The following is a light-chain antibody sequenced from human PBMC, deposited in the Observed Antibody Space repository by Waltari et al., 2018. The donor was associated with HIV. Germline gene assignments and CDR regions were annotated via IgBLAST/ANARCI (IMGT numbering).Light chain of an antibody. J-gene: IGKJ1*01. CDR1: QRLLHTNGHNY. V-gene: IGKV2-28*01. CDR2: MTS. Sequence: EIVMNQSPLSLPVNPGEPASISCRSNQRLLHTNGHNYLDWYFQKPGHSPQVLIYMTSNRASGVPDRFSGTGSGSDFALKISRVEAEDVGIYYCMQALQTPRTFGQGTKVEIK. CDR3: MQALQTPRT.